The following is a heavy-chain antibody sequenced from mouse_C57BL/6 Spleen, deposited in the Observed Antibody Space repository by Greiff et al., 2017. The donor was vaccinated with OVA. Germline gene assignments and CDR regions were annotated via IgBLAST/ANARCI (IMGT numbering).Heavy chain of an antibody. J-gene: IGHJ1*03. CDR1: GFSFTSYA. CDR2: IWTGGGT. V-gene: IGHV2-9-1*01. CDR3: ASHYYGSSFWYFDV. D-gene: IGHD1-1*01. Sequence: VHLVESGPGLVAPSQSLSITCTVSGFSFTSYAISWVRQPPGKGLEWLGVIWTGGGTNYNSALKSRLSISKDNSKSQVFLKMNSLQTDDTARYYCASHYYGSSFWYFDVWGTGTTVTVSS.